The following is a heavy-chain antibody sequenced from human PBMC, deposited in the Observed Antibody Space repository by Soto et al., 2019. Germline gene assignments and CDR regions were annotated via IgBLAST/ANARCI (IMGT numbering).Heavy chain of an antibody. CDR1: GFTFSNYV. V-gene: IGHV3-23*01. D-gene: IGHD5-12*01. Sequence: EVQLLESGGGLVQPGGSLRLSCAASGFTFSNYVMSWVRQAPGKGLEWVLGITSGGGSTFYADSVKGRFTISRDNSMNNPDLQMNSLRAEDTAVYYCAKGDSGYDYALDYWGQGTLVTVSS. J-gene: IGHJ4*02. CDR2: ITSGGGST. CDR3: AKGDSGYDYALDY.